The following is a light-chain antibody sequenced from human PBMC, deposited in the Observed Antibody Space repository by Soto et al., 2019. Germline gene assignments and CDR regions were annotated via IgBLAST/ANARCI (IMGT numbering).Light chain of an antibody. V-gene: IGKV1-5*01. J-gene: IGKJ5*01. CDR2: DAS. CDR1: RSISSW. CDR3: QKYNSAPQDT. Sequence: DIQMTQSPSTLSASVGDRVTITCRASRSISSWLAWYQQKPGKAPKLLIYDASSLESGVPSRFSGSGSGTDFTLTISSLQPEDVATYYCQKYNSAPQDTFGQGTRLEIK.